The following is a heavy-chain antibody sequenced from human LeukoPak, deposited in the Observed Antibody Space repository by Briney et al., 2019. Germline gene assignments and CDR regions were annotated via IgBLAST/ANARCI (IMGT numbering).Heavy chain of an antibody. V-gene: IGHV4-59*08. CDR3: ARHSKTAFGERAFDH. Sequence: SETLSLTCTVSGASISYFHWSWIRQPPGKELEWIGYIYYTGNTDYNPSLKSRATLSVDTSKNQFSLKLSSLTAADTAVYYCARHSKTAFGERAFDHWGQGALVTVSS. J-gene: IGHJ4*02. D-gene: IGHD2-21*01. CDR2: IYYTGNT. CDR1: GASISYFH.